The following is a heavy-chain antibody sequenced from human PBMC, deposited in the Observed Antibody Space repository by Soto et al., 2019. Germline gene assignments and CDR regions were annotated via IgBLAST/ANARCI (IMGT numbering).Heavy chain of an antibody. J-gene: IGHJ5*02. CDR3: ARRGYSHPNCFDP. D-gene: IGHD5-18*01. CDR2: IYHSGST. Sequence: SETLSLTCAVSGGSISRGGYSWSWIRQPPGKGLEWIGYIYHSGSTYYNLSLKSRVTISVDRSKNQFSVKLSSVTAADTAVCYCARRGYSHPNCFDPWGQGTLVTVSS. CDR1: GGSISRGGYS. V-gene: IGHV4-30-2*01.